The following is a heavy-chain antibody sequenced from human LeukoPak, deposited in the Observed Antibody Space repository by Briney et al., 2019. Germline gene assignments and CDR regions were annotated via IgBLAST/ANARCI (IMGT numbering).Heavy chain of an antibody. Sequence: GGSLRLSCAASGFTFSSYDMHWVRQATGKGLEWVSAIGTAGDTYYPGSVKGRFTISRENAKNSLYLQMNSLRAGDTAAYYCARARKESNYDILTGYFNIYYFDYWGQGTLVTVSS. V-gene: IGHV3-13*01. CDR3: ARARKESNYDILTGYFNIYYFDY. CDR1: GFTFSSYD. CDR2: IGTAGDT. D-gene: IGHD3-9*01. J-gene: IGHJ4*02.